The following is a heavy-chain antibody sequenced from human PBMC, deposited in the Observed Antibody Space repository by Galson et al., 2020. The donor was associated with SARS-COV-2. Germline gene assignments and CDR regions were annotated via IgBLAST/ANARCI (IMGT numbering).Heavy chain of an antibody. Sequence: GESLKISCAASGFTFSNAWMNWVRQAPGKGLEWVGRIKSKTDGGTTDYAAPVKGRFTISRDDSKNTLYLQMNSLKTEDTVVYYCTTDLGLVQGKRGYWGQGTLVTVSS. V-gene: IGHV3-15*07. J-gene: IGHJ4*02. CDR2: IKSKTDGGTT. CDR3: TTDLGLVQGKRGY. CDR1: GFTFSNAW. D-gene: IGHD3-10*01.